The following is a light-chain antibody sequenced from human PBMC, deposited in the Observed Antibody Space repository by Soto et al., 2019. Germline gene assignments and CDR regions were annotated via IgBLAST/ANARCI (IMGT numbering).Light chain of an antibody. V-gene: IGLV2-14*03. CDR2: DVS. J-gene: IGLJ2*01. CDR1: SSDIGGSDY. CDR3: CSYTDSNTLV. Sequence: QSALTQPASVSGSPGQSITISCTGTSSDIGGSDYVSWYQQYAGTAPKLMIFDVSNRPSGVSNRFSGSKSGNTASLTISGLQPEDEADYYCCSYTDSNTLVFGGGTKLTVL.